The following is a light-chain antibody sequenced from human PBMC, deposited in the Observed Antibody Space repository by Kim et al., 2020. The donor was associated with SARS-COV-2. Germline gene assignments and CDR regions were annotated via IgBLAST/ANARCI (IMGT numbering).Light chain of an antibody. CDR1: NIVTKS. V-gene: IGLV3-21*04. J-gene: IGLJ2*01. CDR2: FDS. Sequence: PRKTASITCGGNNIVTKSVHWYQQQPGQAPVLVIYFDSDRPSGIPERFSGSISGNTATLTISRVEAGDEADYYCQVWDTGSTHVVFGGGTKLTVL. CDR3: QVWDTGSTHVV.